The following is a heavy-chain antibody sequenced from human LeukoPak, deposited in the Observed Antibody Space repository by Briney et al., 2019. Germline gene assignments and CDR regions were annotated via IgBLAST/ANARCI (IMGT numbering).Heavy chain of an antibody. J-gene: IGHJ5*02. V-gene: IGHV4-59*01. CDR2: IYYSGST. Sequence: PSETLSLTCTVSGVPISSYYWSWIRQPPGKGLEWIGYIYYSGSTNYNPSLKSLVTISVDTAKNQFSLKLISVTAADAAVYYCAREGIAAAGTIGSSWFDPWGQGTLVTVSS. CDR1: GVPISSYY. CDR3: AREGIAAAGTIGSSWFDP. D-gene: IGHD6-13*01.